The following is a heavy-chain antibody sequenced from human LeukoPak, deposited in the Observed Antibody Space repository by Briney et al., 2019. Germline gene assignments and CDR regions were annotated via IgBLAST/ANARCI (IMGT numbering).Heavy chain of an antibody. D-gene: IGHD6-13*01. CDR2: FYYSGST. J-gene: IGHJ4*02. CDR3: ARGVYCSSWPFDY. Sequence: SETLSLTCTVSGGSISSYYWSWIRQPPGKGLEWIGYFYYSGSTNYNPSLKSRFTISVDTSKNQFSLKLSSVTAADTAVYYCARGVYCSSWPFDYCGQGTLVTVSS. CDR1: GGSISSYY. V-gene: IGHV4-59*01.